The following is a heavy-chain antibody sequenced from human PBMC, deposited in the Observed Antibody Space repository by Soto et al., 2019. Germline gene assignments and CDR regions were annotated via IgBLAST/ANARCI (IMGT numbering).Heavy chain of an antibody. J-gene: IGHJ6*02. CDR3: AKDLGDSSGYYLLNYYYGMDV. D-gene: IGHD3-22*01. Sequence: GGSLRLSCAASGFTFSSYGMHWVRQAPGKGLEWVAVISYDGSNKYYADSVKGRFTISRDNSKNTLYLQMNSLRAEDTAVYYCAKDLGDSSGYYLLNYYYGMDVWGQGTTVTV. CDR2: ISYDGSNK. CDR1: GFTFSSYG. V-gene: IGHV3-30*18.